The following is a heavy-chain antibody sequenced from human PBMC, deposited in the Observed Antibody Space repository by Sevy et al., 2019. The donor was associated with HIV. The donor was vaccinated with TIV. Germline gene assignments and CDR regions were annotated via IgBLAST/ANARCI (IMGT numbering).Heavy chain of an antibody. CDR3: ARDLPPSATTVAHFDY. CDR1: GFTFSNYE. CDR2: ITNSGSTI. J-gene: IGHJ4*02. Sequence: GGSLRLSCTASGFTFSNYEMNWVRQAPGKGLEWVSYITNSGSTIYDSDSVRGRFTVSRDNAKNSLYLQMNSLRAEDTAVYYCARDLPPSATTVAHFDYWGRGTLVTVSS. V-gene: IGHV3-48*03. D-gene: IGHD4-17*01.